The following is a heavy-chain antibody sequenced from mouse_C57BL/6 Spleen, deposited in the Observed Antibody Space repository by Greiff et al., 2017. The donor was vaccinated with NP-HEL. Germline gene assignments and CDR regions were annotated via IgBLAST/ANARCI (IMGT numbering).Heavy chain of an antibody. J-gene: IGHJ2*01. CDR3: ARDYDGYPYYFDY. CDR1: GYTFTDYY. V-gene: IGHV1-26*01. Sequence: EVQLQQSGPELVKPGASVQISCKASGYTFTDYYMNWVKQSHGKSLEWIGDINPNNGGTSYNQKFKGKATLTVDKSSSTAYMELRSLTSEDSAVYYCARDYDGYPYYFDYWGQGTTLTVSS. D-gene: IGHD2-3*01. CDR2: INPNNGGT.